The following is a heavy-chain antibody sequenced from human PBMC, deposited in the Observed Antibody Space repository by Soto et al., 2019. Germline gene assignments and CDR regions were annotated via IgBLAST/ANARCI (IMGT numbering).Heavy chain of an antibody. V-gene: IGHV1-3*01. J-gene: IGHJ3*02. Sequence: ASVKVSCKASGYTFTSYAMHWVRQAPGQRHEWMGWINAGNGNTKYSQKFQGRVTITRDTSASTAYMELSSLRSEDTAVYYCARGSGYCSSTSCYALGGAFDIWGQGTMVTVSS. CDR1: GYTFTSYA. CDR2: INAGNGNT. D-gene: IGHD2-2*03. CDR3: ARGSGYCSSTSCYALGGAFDI.